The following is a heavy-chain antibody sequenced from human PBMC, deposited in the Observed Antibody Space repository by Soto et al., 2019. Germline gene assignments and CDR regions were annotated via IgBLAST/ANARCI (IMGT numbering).Heavy chain of an antibody. CDR2: IYHSGST. CDR3: AAGGGLPRYY. V-gene: IGHV4-30-2*01. Sequence: QLQLQESGSGLVKPSQTLSLTCAVSGGSISSGGYSWSWIRQPPGKGLEWIGYIYHSGSTYYNPSLKSRVTKSVDRPKNQSSLKLSSVTAADTAVYYCAAGGGLPRYYWGQGTLVTVSS. J-gene: IGHJ4*02. D-gene: IGHD1-26*01. CDR1: GGSISSGGYS.